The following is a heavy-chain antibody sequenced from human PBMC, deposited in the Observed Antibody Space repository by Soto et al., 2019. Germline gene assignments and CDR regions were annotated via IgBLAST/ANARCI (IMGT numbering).Heavy chain of an antibody. CDR3: ARGRSGELDY. CDR1: GGSSSSYY. Sequence: SETLSLTCTVSGGSSSSYYWRWIRQPPGKGLEWIGYIYYSGSTNYNPSLKSRVTISVDTSKNQFSLKLSSVTAADTAVYYCARGRSGELDYWGQGTLVTVSS. CDR2: IYYSGST. J-gene: IGHJ4*02. D-gene: IGHD3-3*01. V-gene: IGHV4-59*01.